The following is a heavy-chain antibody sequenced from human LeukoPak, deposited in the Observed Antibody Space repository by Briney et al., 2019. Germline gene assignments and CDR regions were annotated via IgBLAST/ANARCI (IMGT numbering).Heavy chain of an antibody. V-gene: IGHV3-11*04. CDR1: GLTFSDYY. Sequence: GGSLRLSCAASGLTFSDYYMSWIRQAPGKGLEWVSYISSSGSTIYYADSVKGRFTISKDNAKNSLYLQMNSLRAEDTAVYYCARDTSGTQYYYCYYYMDVWGKGTTVTVSS. D-gene: IGHD6-13*01. J-gene: IGHJ6*03. CDR3: ARDTSGTQYYYCYYYMDV. CDR2: ISSSGSTI.